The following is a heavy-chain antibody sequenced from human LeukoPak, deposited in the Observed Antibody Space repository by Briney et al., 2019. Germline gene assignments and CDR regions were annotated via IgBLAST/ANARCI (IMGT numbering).Heavy chain of an antibody. V-gene: IGHV3-7*01. Sequence: GGSLRLSCVASGFTFSSYWMSWVRQAPGKGLERVANIKYDGSEKNYVDSGKGRFTISRDNAKKSLYLQMNSLRADDTAVYYCARSNSFDIWGQGTMVTVSS. J-gene: IGHJ3*02. CDR1: GFTFSSYW. CDR3: ARSNSFDI. CDR2: IKYDGSEK. D-gene: IGHD2/OR15-2a*01.